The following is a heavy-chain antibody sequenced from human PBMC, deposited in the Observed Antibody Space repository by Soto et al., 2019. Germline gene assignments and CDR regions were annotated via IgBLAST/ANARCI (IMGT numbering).Heavy chain of an antibody. CDR1: GGSFSGYY. CDR2: INHSGST. D-gene: IGHD5-12*01. V-gene: IGHV4-34*01. CDR3: ARGSGYDAGFDY. Sequence: QVQLQQWGAGLLKPSETLSLTCAVYGGSFSGYYWCWIRQPPGKGLEWIGEINHSGSTNYNPSLKSRVTISVDTSKNQFSLKLSSVTAADTAVYYCARGSGYDAGFDYWGQGTLVTVSS. J-gene: IGHJ4*02.